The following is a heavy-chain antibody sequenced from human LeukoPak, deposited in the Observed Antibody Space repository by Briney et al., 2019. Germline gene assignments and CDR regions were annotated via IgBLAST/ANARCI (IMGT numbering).Heavy chain of an antibody. Sequence: ASVKVSCKASGYTFTGYSMHWVRQAPGQGLEWMGRINPNIGATNYAQKFQGRVTITRDTSISTAYMELSRLRSDDTAVYYCARLKFITQPHPITSRTDFCGQGT. J-gene: IGHJ4*02. CDR3: ARLKFITQPHPITSRTDF. D-gene: IGHD3-16*01. CDR2: INPNIGAT. CDR1: GYTFTGYS. V-gene: IGHV1-2*06.